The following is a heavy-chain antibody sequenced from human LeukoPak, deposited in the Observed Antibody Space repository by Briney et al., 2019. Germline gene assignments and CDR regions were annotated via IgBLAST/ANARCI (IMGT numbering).Heavy chain of an antibody. CDR2: ISYDASNK. CDR1: GFTFSNFG. D-gene: IGHD1-26*01. J-gene: IGHJ4*02. CDR3: AKGVVGTTKGYYFDY. V-gene: IGHV3-30*18. Sequence: GGSLTLSCAASGFTFSNFGMHWVRQAPGKGLAWVADISYDASNKYYSDSVKGRFTISRDNSKNTLYLQMNSLSAEDTAVYYCAKGVVGTTKGYYFDYWGQGTLVTVSS.